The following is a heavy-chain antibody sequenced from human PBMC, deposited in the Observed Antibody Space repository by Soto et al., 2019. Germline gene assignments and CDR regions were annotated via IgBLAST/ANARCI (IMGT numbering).Heavy chain of an antibody. CDR1: GFTFSDHY. CDR2: TRNKANSYTT. CDR3: ARVLVVVSSSTCRHYGMSV. V-gene: IGHV3-72*01. D-gene: IGHD2-15*01. J-gene: IGHJ6*02. Sequence: GGSLRLSCAASGFTFSDHYMDWVRQAPGKGLEWVGRTRNKANSYTTEYAASVKGRFTISRDDSKNSLYLQMNSLKTEDTAVYYCARVLVVVSSSTCRHYGMSVWSQGSSVPVS.